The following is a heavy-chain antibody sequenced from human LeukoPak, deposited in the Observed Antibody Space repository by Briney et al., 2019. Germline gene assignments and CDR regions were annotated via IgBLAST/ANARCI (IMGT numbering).Heavy chain of an antibody. CDR1: GYSISSGYY. J-gene: IGHJ3*02. D-gene: IGHD1-26*01. CDR3: AREDSGTPGVLGI. CDR2: IYQSGST. V-gene: IGHV4-38-2*02. Sequence: SQTLSLTCVVSGYSISSGYYWGWIRQPPGKGLEWIGSIYQSGSTYYNPSLKSRVTLSVDTCKNQFSLKLSSVTAADTAVYYCAREDSGTPGVLGIWGQGTMVTVSS.